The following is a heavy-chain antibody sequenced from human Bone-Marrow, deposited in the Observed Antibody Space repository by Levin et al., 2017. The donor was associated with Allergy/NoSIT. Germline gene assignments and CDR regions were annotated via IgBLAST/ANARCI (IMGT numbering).Heavy chain of an antibody. CDR2: IYQSGST. Sequence: GSLRLSCTVSGGSMSGFYWKWIRQSPGKGLEWIGFIYQSGSTKYNPSLESRVTISLDTSKNQFSLKVRSVTAADTAVYYCARGEGGGGYCGSSACYWLDPWGQGILVTVSS. D-gene: IGHD5-12*01. V-gene: IGHV4-59*01. CDR1: GGSMSGFY. CDR3: ARGEGGGGYCGSSACYWLDP. J-gene: IGHJ5*02.